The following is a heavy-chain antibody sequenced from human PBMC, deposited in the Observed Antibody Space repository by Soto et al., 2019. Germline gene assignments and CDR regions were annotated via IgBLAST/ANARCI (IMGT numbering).Heavy chain of an antibody. Sequence: GGSLRLSCAASGFTFDDYAMHWVRQAPGKGLEWVSGISWNSGSIGYADSVKGRFTISRDNAKNSLYLQMNSLRAEDTALYYCAKDQADAFDIWGQGTMVTVSS. CDR3: AKDQADAFDI. CDR2: ISWNSGSI. J-gene: IGHJ3*02. CDR1: GFTFDDYA. V-gene: IGHV3-9*01.